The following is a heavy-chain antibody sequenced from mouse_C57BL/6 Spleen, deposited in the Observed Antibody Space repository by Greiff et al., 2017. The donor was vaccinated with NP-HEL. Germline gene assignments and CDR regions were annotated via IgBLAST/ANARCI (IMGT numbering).Heavy chain of an antibody. CDR1: GFTFSDYG. J-gene: IGHJ2*01. CDR2: ISSGSSTI. V-gene: IGHV5-17*01. CDR3: ARRYYGRSPYYFDY. Sequence: EVKLVESGGGLVKPGGSLKLSCAASGFTFSDYGMHWVRQAPEKGLEWVAYISSGSSTIYYADTVKGRFTISRDNAKNTLFLQMTSLRSEAPAMYYCARRYYGRSPYYFDYWGQGTTLTVSS. D-gene: IGHD1-1*01.